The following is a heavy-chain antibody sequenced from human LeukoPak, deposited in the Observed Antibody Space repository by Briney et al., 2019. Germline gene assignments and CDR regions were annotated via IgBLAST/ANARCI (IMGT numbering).Heavy chain of an antibody. CDR2: ISSGSSYI. J-gene: IGHJ1*01. CDR1: GFTFSTYN. CDR3: ARVPANYYDSSGYYYPRYFQH. D-gene: IGHD3-22*01. V-gene: IGHV3-21*01. Sequence: PGGSLSLSCAASGFTFSTYNMNWVRQAPGKGLEWVSSISSGSSYIYYADSVKGRFTISRDNAKNSLYLQMNSLRAEDTAVYYCARVPANYYDSSGYYYPRYFQHWGQGTLVTVSS.